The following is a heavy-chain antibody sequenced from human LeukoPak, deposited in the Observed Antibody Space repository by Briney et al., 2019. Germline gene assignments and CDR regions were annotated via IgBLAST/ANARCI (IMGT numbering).Heavy chain of an antibody. D-gene: IGHD2-15*01. J-gene: IGHJ5*02. Sequence: GASVTVSFKASGYTFTNYYMHWVRQAPGQGLEWLGFITPSGGSTWYAQKFQGRVTMTRNTSISTAYMELSSLRSEDTAVYYCARSLHDCSGGSCYSGGWFDPWGQGTLVTVSS. CDR3: ARSLHDCSGGSCYSGGWFDP. V-gene: IGHV1-46*01. CDR1: GYTFTNYY. CDR2: ITPSGGST.